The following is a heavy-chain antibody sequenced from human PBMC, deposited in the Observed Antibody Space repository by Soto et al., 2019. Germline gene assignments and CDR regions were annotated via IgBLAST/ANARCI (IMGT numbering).Heavy chain of an antibody. CDR3: ASLDTAMVYNWFDP. CDR1: GGSISSGAYY. J-gene: IGHJ5*02. V-gene: IGHV4-31*03. Sequence: PSETLSLTCSVSGGSISSGAYYWNWIRQHPGKGLEWIGYIYYSGSTYYNPSLKSRVTISVDTSKNQFSLKLSSVTAADTAVYYCASLDTAMVYNWFDPWGQGTLVTVSS. D-gene: IGHD5-18*01. CDR2: IYYSGST.